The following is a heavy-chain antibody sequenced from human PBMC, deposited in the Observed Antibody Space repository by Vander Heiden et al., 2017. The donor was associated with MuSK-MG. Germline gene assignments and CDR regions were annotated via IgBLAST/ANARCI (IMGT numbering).Heavy chain of an antibody. CDR3: ARDAGRTLNRGLIRWFDP. J-gene: IGHJ5*02. Sequence: EAQLLESGGGLVQPGGALRLSWVASGFTFSSYALRWVRQAPGKGLEWVASISGSGGMTYYADSVKGRFAISRDNFENTVYLHINSLRAEDTAVYYCARDAGRTLNRGLIRWFDPWGQGTLVTVSS. V-gene: IGHV3-23*01. CDR2: ISGSGGMT. D-gene: IGHD3-10*01. CDR1: GFTFSSYA.